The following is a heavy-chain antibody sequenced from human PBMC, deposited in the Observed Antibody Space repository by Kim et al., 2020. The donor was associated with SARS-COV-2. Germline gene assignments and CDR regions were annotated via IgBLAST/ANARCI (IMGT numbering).Heavy chain of an antibody. J-gene: IGHJ4*02. CDR3: ARDGMVRGVIMYYFDH. CDR1: GFTFSSYG. D-gene: IGHD3-10*01. Sequence: GGSLRLSCAASGFTFSSYGMHWVRQAPGKGLEWVAVIWYDGSNKYYADSVKGRFTISRDNSKNTLYLQMNSLRAEDTAVYYCARDGMVRGVIMYYFDHWGQGTLVTVSS. CDR2: IWYDGSNK. V-gene: IGHV3-33*01.